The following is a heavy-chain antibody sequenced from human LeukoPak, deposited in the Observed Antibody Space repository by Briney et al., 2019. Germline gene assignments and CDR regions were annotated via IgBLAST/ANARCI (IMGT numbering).Heavy chain of an antibody. V-gene: IGHV4-39*02. CDR3: ARKGPEHLPTYFDH. D-gene: IGHD2-21*01. J-gene: IGHJ4*02. CDR2: IYYSGST. CDR1: GGSISSSSYY. Sequence: SETLSLTCTVSGGSISSSSYYWGWIRQPPGKGLEWIGSIYYSGSTYYNPSLSGRVAISLDKSRNHFTLMVTAVTAADTAFYYCARKGPEHLPTYFDHWGRGILVTVSS.